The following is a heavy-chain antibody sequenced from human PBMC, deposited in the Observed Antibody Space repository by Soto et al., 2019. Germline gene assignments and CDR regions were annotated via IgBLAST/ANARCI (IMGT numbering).Heavy chain of an antibody. D-gene: IGHD3-10*01. V-gene: IGHV4-34*01. CDR2: INHSGST. CDR3: SGASVNHYLDY. J-gene: IGHJ4*01. CDR1: GGSFSGYY. Sequence: TSETLSLTCAVYGGSFSGYYWSWIRQPPGKGLEWIGEINHSGSTNYNPSLKSRVTISVDTSKNQFSLKLSSVYYCARDSGYGSGASVNHYLDYWGHGTLVTVSS.